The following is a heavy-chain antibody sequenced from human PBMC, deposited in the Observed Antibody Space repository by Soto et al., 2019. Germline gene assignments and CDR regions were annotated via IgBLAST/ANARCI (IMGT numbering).Heavy chain of an antibody. Sequence: ASVQVSCKASGYTFTSYGISWVRQAPGQGLEWMGWISAYNGNTNYAQKLQGRVTMTTDTSTSTAYMELRSLRSDDTAVYYCARDNVDTAMDPLDYWGQGTLVTVSS. V-gene: IGHV1-18*01. CDR2: ISAYNGNT. CDR1: GYTFTSYG. D-gene: IGHD5-18*01. J-gene: IGHJ4*02. CDR3: ARDNVDTAMDPLDY.